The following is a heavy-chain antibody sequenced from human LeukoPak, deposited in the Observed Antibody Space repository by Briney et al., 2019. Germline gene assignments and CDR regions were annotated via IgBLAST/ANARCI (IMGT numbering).Heavy chain of an antibody. Sequence: SGTLSLTCAVSGGSISSSNWWSWVRQPPGKGLEWIGEIYHSGSTNYNPSLKSRVTISVDTSKNQFSLKLSSVTAADTAVYYCARGRRGSTSTFDYWGQGTLVTVSS. D-gene: IGHD2-2*01. CDR1: GGSISSSNW. CDR2: IYHSGST. J-gene: IGHJ4*02. CDR3: ARGRRGSTSTFDY. V-gene: IGHV4-4*02.